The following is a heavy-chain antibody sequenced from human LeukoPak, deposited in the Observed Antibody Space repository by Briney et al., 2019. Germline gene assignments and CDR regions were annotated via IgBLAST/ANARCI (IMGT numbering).Heavy chain of an antibody. CDR3: AKGRYDILTGYSFDY. D-gene: IGHD3-9*01. J-gene: IGHJ4*02. CDR1: GFTFDDYA. Sequence: GRSLRLSCAASGFTFDDYAMHWVRQAPGKGLEWVSGISWNSGSIGYADSVKGRFTISRDNAKNSLYPQMNSLRAEDTALYYCAKGRYDILTGYSFDYWGQGTLVTVSS. V-gene: IGHV3-9*01. CDR2: ISWNSGSI.